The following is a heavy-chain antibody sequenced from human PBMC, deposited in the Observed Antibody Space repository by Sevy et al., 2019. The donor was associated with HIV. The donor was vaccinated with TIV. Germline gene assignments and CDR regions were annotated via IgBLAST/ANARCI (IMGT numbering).Heavy chain of an antibody. CDR1: GFTFSNYW. J-gene: IGHJ4*02. Sequence: GGSLRLSCAVSGFTFSNYWMSWVRQAPGKGLEWVASINQDGSERSYVDSVKGRFTISRDNAKNSLYLQLNSLRAEDTALYYCVRDHYDFWSGYPYFEYWGQGTLVTVSS. V-gene: IGHV3-7*01. CDR3: VRDHYDFWSGYPYFEY. D-gene: IGHD3-3*01. CDR2: INQDGSER.